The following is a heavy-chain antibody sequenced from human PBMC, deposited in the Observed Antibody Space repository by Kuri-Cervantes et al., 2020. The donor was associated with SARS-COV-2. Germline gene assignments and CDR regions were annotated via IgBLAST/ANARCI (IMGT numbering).Heavy chain of an antibody. D-gene: IGHD3-3*01. CDR2: IRYDGSNK. CDR3: ATTKGRFLEWLFY. V-gene: IGHV3-30*02. Sequence: GGSLRLSCAASGFTFSSYGMHWVRQAPGKGLEWVAFIRYDGSNKYYADSVKGRFTISRDNSKNTLYLQMSSLRAEDTAVYYCATTKGRFLEWLFYWGQGTLVTVSS. CDR1: GFTFSSYG. J-gene: IGHJ4*02.